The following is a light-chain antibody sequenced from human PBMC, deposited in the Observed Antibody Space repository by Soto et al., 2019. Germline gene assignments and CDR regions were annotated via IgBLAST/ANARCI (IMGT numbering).Light chain of an antibody. J-gene: IGKJ1*01. Sequence: EIVLTQSPGTLSLSPGERATLSCRASQSVSSSYLAWYQQKPGQAPRLLIYDASNRATGIPDRFSGTGSGTDFTLTISRLEPEDFAVYYCQQYVSSPWAFGQGTKVDI. CDR2: DAS. V-gene: IGKV3-20*01. CDR3: QQYVSSPWA. CDR1: QSVSSSY.